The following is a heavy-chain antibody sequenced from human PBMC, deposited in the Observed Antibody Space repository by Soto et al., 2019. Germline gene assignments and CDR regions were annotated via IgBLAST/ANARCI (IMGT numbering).Heavy chain of an antibody. J-gene: IGHJ4*02. D-gene: IGHD6-13*01. CDR3: AKDRVAAAGTLREEKLGAFDY. CDR1: GFTFSSYA. CDR2: ISGSGGST. V-gene: IGHV3-23*01. Sequence: GGSLRLSCAASGFTFSSYAMSWVRQAPGKGLEWVSAISGSGGSTYYADSVKGRFTISRDNSKNTLYLQMNSLRAEDTAVYYCAKDRVAAAGTLREEKLGAFDYWGQGTLVTVSS.